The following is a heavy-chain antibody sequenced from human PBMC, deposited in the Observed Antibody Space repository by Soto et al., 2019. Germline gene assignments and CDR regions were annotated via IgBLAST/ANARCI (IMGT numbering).Heavy chain of an antibody. J-gene: IGHJ6*02. CDR3: ARDYTNYYDSSGYELGVLPYYYYYGMDV. CDR1: GYTFTGYY. V-gene: IGHV1-2*04. CDR2: INPNSGGT. D-gene: IGHD3-22*01. Sequence: ASVKVSCKASGYTFTGYYMHWVRRAPGQGLEWMGWINPNSGGTNYAQKFQGWVTMTRDTSISTAYMELSRLRSDDTAVYYCARDYTNYYDSSGYELGVLPYYYYYGMDVWGQGTTVTVSS.